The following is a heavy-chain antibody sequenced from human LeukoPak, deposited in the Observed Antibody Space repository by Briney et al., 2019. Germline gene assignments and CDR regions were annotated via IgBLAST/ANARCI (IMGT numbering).Heavy chain of an antibody. Sequence: SVKVSCEASGYTFTSYYMHWVRQAPGQGLEWMGIINPSGGSTSYAQKFQGRVTMTRDTSTSTVYMELSSLRSEDTAVYYCARGDGGNSGPRRAFDYWGQGTLVTVSS. D-gene: IGHD4-23*01. CDR2: INPSGGST. CDR3: ARGDGGNSGPRRAFDY. V-gene: IGHV1-46*01. CDR1: GYTFTSYY. J-gene: IGHJ4*02.